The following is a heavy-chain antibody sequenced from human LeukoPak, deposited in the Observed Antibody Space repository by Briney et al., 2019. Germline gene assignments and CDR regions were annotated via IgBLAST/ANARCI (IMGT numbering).Heavy chain of an antibody. D-gene: IGHD2-15*01. CDR1: GGSISSYY. Sequence: SETLPLTCTVSGGSISSYYWSWIRQPPGKGLEWIGYIYYSGSTNYNPSLKSRVTISVDTSKNQFSLKLSSVTAADTAVYYCETLGGAFDIWGQGTVVTVSS. CDR2: IYYSGST. CDR3: ETLGGAFDI. J-gene: IGHJ3*02. V-gene: IGHV4-59*01.